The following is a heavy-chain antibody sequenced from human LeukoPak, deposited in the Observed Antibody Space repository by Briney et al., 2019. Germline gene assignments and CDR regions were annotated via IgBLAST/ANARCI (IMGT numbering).Heavy chain of an antibody. CDR2: INSDGSST. J-gene: IGHJ4*02. CDR3: ATSRTFDY. CDR1: GFTFSSYW. Sequence: GGSLRLSCAASGFTFSSYWMHWVRQSPGEGLVWVSGINSDGSSTSYADSVKGRFTISRDNAKNTVYLQMNSLRAEDTAVYHCATSRTFDYWGQGTLVTVSS. V-gene: IGHV3-74*01.